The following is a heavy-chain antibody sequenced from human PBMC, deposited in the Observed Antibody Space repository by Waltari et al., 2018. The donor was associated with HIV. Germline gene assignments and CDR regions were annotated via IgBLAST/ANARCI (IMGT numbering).Heavy chain of an antibody. J-gene: IGHJ4*02. V-gene: IGHV3-9*01. D-gene: IGHD2-21*01. CDR3: AKVEVEGYYFDY. CDR1: GFTFDVYA. CDR2: ISWNSGSI. Sequence: EVQLVESGGGLVQPGRSLRLSCAASGFTFDVYAMHWVRQAPGKGLEWVSGISWNSGSIGYADSVKGRFTISRDNAKNSLYLQMNSLRAEDTALYYCAKVEVEGYYFDYWGQGTLVTVSS.